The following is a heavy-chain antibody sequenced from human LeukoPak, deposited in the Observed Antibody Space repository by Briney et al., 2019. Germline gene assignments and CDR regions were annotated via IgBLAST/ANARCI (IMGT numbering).Heavy chain of an antibody. Sequence: ASVKVSCKASGFTFTGYYMHWVRQAPGQGLEWMGWINANSGDTKYAQKFQGRVTMTRDTSISTAYMELSRLRSDDTAMYYCAREISGYSDYWGQGTLVTVSS. CDR2: INANSGDT. D-gene: IGHD3-22*01. J-gene: IGHJ4*02. CDR1: GFTFTGYY. CDR3: AREISGYSDY. V-gene: IGHV1-2*02.